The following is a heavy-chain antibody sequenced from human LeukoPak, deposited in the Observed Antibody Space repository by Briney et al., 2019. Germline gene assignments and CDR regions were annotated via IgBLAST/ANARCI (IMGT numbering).Heavy chain of an antibody. V-gene: IGHV3-23*01. Sequence: GGSLRLSCEVSGFPFTLYNMNWVRQAPGKGLEWVSAISGSGGSTYYADSVEGRYTISRDNSKNTLYLQMNSLRAEDTAVYYCAKDLGGSYYYAYWGQGTLVTVSS. CDR3: AKDLGGSYYYAY. CDR2: ISGSGGST. D-gene: IGHD1-26*01. CDR1: GFPFTLYN. J-gene: IGHJ4*02.